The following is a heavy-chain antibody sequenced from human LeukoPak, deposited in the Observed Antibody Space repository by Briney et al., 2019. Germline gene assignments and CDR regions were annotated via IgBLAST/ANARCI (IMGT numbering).Heavy chain of an antibody. J-gene: IGHJ4*02. D-gene: IGHD6-19*01. CDR2: IYYSGST. CDR3: ATYSSGWYGFDY. V-gene: IGHV4-61*01. Sequence: SETLSLTCTVSGGSVSSGSYYWSWIRQPPGKGLEWIGYIYYSGSTNYNPSLKSRVTISVDTSKNQFSLKLSSVTAADTAVYYCATYSSGWYGFDYWGQGTLVTVSS. CDR1: GGSVSSGSYY.